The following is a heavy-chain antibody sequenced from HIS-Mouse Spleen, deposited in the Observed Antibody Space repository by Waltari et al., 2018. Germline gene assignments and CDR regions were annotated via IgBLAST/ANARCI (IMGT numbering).Heavy chain of an antibody. Sequence: QVQLVQSGAEVKKPGASVKVSCKASGYTFTGYYMHWVRQAPGRGLEWMGWINPNSGGTNDAQKFQGRVTMTRDTSISTAYMELSRLRSDDTAVYYCARTGALDAFDIWGQGTMVTVSS. CDR1: GYTFTGYY. CDR3: ARTGALDAFDI. V-gene: IGHV1-2*02. CDR2: INPNSGGT. D-gene: IGHD7-27*01. J-gene: IGHJ3*02.